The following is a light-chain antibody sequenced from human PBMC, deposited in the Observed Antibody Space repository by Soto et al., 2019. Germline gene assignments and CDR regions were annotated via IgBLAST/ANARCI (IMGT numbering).Light chain of an antibody. Sequence: QSVLAQPASVSGSPGQSITISCTGTSTDVGAYNYVAWYQQHPGEAPKLIIYEVTNRPSGVSYRFSASKSGNTASLTISGLHSEDEADYYCISYTGKSASYVFGTGTKVTVL. CDR2: EVT. CDR1: STDVGAYNY. CDR3: ISYTGKSASYV. V-gene: IGLV2-14*01. J-gene: IGLJ1*01.